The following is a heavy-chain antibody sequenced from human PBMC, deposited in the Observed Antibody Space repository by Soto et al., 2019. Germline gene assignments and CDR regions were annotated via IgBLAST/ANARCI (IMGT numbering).Heavy chain of an antibody. CDR3: ARGSYYYDSSGYYYVGDFDY. CDR1: GGSISSSNW. J-gene: IGHJ4*02. V-gene: IGHV4-4*02. D-gene: IGHD3-22*01. CDR2: IYHSGST. Sequence: SETLSLTCAVSGGSISSSNWWSWVRQPPGKGLEWIGEIYHSGSTNYNPSLKSRVTISVDKSKNQFSRKLSSVTAADTAVYYCARGSYYYDSSGYYYVGDFDYWGQGTLVTVSS.